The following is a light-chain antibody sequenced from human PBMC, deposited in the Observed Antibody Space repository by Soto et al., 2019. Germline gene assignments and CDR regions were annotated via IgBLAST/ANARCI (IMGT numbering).Light chain of an antibody. CDR3: QQYKNWPL. CDR1: QSVRSH. CDR2: GAS. V-gene: IGKV3-15*01. J-gene: IGKJ5*01. Sequence: IVMTQSPATLSVSPGEGVTLSCRASQSVRSHLVWYQQKPGKPPRLLIYGASTRATGIPARLSGSGFGTEFTITIRSLQSEDFAVYYCQQYKNWPLFGQGTRLEIK.